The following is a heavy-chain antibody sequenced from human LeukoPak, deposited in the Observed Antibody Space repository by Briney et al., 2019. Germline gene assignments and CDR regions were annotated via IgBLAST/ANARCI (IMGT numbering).Heavy chain of an antibody. CDR3: ANYGSGSAY. D-gene: IGHD3-10*01. CDR2: ISGSGGST. V-gene: IGHV3-23*01. J-gene: IGHJ4*02. Sequence: GGSLRLSCAASGFTFSNYEMNWVRQAPGKGLEWVSAISGSGGSTYYADSVKGRFTISRDNSKNTLYLQMNSLRAEDTAVYYCANYGSGSAYWGQGTLVTVSS. CDR1: GFTFSNYE.